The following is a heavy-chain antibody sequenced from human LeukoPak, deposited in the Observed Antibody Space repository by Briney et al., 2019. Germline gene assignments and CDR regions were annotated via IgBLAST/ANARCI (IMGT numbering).Heavy chain of an antibody. Sequence: GGSLRLSCAASGFTFSSYAMSWVRQAPGKGLEWVANIKQDGSEKYYVDSVKGRFTISRDNAKNSLYLQMNSLRAEDTAVYYCARVKFAAFDIWGQGTMVTVSS. CDR2: IKQDGSEK. V-gene: IGHV3-7*01. CDR3: ARVKFAAFDI. CDR1: GFTFSSYA. J-gene: IGHJ3*02.